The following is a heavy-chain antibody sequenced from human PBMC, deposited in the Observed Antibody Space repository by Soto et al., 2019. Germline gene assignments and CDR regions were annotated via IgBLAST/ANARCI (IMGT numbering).Heavy chain of an antibody. CDR2: ISGSGAST. CDR3: AKNSKGYSGSYFDY. V-gene: IGHV3-23*01. D-gene: IGHD1-26*01. J-gene: IGHJ4*02. CDR1: GFSFSGYA. Sequence: EVQLLESGGGVGQPGGSLRLSCAATGFSFSGYAMSWVRQAAGKGLEWVSTISGSGASTFYADSVKGRFTISRDNSKNTCYLQINSLRAEDTAVYYCAKNSKGYSGSYFDYWGQGTLVTASS.